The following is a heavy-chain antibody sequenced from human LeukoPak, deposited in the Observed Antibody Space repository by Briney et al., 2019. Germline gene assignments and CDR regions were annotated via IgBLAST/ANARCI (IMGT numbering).Heavy chain of an antibody. J-gene: IGHJ4*02. CDR1: GFTFSNAW. CDR3: TTRYCSGGSCPDY. D-gene: IGHD2-15*01. V-gene: IGHV3-15*07. CDR2: IKSKTDGGTT. Sequence: GGSLRLSCAASGFTFSNAWMNWVRQAPGKGLEWVGRIKSKTDGGTTDYAAPVKGRFTISRDDSKNTLYLQMNSLKTEDTAVYYCTTRYCSGGSCPDYWGRGTLVTVSS.